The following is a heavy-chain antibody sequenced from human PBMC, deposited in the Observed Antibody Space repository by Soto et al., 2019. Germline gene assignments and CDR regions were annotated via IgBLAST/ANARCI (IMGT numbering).Heavy chain of an antibody. CDR3: ARVVVMYYYYMDV. CDR2: IYYSGST. J-gene: IGHJ6*03. CDR1: GGSISSSSYY. D-gene: IGHD3-22*01. V-gene: IGHV4-39*01. Sequence: SETLSLTCTVSGGSISSSSYYWGWIRQPPGKGLEWIGSIYYSGSTYHNPSLKSRFTISVDFSKNQFSLKLSSVTVADTAVYYCARVVVMYYYYMDVWGKGTTVTVSS.